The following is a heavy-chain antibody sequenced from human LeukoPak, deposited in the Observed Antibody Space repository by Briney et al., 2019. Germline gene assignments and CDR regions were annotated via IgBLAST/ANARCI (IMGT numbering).Heavy chain of an antibody. V-gene: IGHV3-30*18. Sequence: QPGGSLRLSCAASGFTFSSYGMHWVRQAPGKGLEWVAVISYDGSNKYYADSVKGRFTISRDNSKNTLYLQMNSLRAEDTAVYYCAKDRGGTFGGVIAYFFDYWGQGTLVTVSS. CDR3: AKDRGGTFGGVIAYFFDY. CDR2: ISYDGSNK. J-gene: IGHJ4*02. D-gene: IGHD3-16*02. CDR1: GFTFSSYG.